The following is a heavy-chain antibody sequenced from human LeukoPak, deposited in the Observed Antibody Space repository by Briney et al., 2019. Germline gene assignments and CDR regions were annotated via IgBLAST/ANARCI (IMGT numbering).Heavy chain of an antibody. Sequence: SETLSLTCTVSGGSISSYYWSWIRQPPGKGLGWIGYIYYSGSTNYNPSLKSRVTISVDTSKNQFSLKLSSVTAADTAVYYCARGGSYSSTFHYWGQGPLVTVSS. V-gene: IGHV4-59*08. D-gene: IGHD1-26*01. CDR3: ARGGSYSSTFHY. J-gene: IGHJ4*02. CDR2: IYYSGST. CDR1: GGSISSYY.